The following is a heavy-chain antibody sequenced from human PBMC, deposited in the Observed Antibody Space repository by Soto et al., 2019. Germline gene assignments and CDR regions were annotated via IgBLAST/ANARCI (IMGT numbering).Heavy chain of an antibody. Sequence: QVQLVESGGGVVQPGRSLRLSCAASGFTFSSYAMHWVRQAPGKGLEWVAVISYDGSNKYYADSVKGRFTISRDNSKNTRYLQMNRLRAEDTAVYYCARGQWIDIDYGGQGTLVTVSS. D-gene: IGHD6-19*01. CDR2: ISYDGSNK. V-gene: IGHV3-30*14. J-gene: IGHJ4*02. CDR1: GFTFSSYA. CDR3: ARGQWIDIDY.